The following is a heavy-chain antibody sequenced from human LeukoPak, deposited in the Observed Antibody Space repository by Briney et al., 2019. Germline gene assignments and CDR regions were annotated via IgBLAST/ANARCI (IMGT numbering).Heavy chain of an antibody. CDR3: ARGRSITLLRGVAMSDGFDI. D-gene: IGHD3-10*01. V-gene: IGHV3-21*06. CDR2: IDTRGNYI. CDR1: GSYFSNYG. Sequence: GGSLRLSCELYGSYFSNYGVNWGRRAPGKGRGWVPFIDTRGNYIYYGDSVKGRFTISRDNARNLLFLQMNGLRAEDTAVYYCARGRSITLLRGVAMSDGFDIWGQGAMVAVSS. J-gene: IGHJ3*02.